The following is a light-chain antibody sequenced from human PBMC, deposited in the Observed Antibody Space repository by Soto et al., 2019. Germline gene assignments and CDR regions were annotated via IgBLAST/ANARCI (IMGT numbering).Light chain of an antibody. CDR2: DAS. CDR3: QQYNSYSPLT. Sequence: DTQMTQSPSTLSASVGDRVTITCRASQSISSWLAWYQQKPGKAPKLLIYDASSLESGVPSRFSGSGSGTEFTLTISSPQPDDFATYYCQQYNSYSPLTFGQGTKVDIK. CDR1: QSISSW. J-gene: IGKJ1*01. V-gene: IGKV1-5*01.